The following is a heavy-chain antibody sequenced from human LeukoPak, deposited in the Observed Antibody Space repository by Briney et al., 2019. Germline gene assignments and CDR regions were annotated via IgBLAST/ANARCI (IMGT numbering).Heavy chain of an antibody. CDR2: IWYDGSNK. J-gene: IGHJ6*02. CDR1: GFTFSSYG. Sequence: GGSLRLSCAPSGFTFSSYGMHWVPKAPAKGLEGVEAIWYDGSNKYYADSVKGRFTISRDNSKNTLYLQMNSLRAEDTAVYYCARMDPNYYYYGMDVWGQGTTVTVSS. D-gene: IGHD3/OR15-3a*01. CDR3: ARMDPNYYYYGMDV. V-gene: IGHV3-33*01.